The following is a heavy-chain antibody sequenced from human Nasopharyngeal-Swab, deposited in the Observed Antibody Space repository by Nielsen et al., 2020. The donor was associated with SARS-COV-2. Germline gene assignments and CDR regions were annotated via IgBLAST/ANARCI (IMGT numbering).Heavy chain of an antibody. CDR1: GYTFTSYY. CDR3: ARGGRDAFDI. J-gene: IGHJ3*02. Sequence: ASVKVSCKASGYTFTSYYMLWVRQAPGEGLEWMGIINPSGGSTSYAQKFQGRVGMTRDTSTSTVYMELSSLGSADTAVYYCARGGRDAFDIWGQGTMVTVSS. V-gene: IGHV1-46*01. CDR2: INPSGGST.